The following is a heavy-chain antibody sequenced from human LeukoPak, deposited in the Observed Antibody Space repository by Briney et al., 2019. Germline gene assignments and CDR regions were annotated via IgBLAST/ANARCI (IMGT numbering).Heavy chain of an antibody. CDR1: GGSISSYY. Sequence: PSETLSLTCTVSGGSISSYYWSWIRQPPGKGLEWIAYISDIGSINYNPSLKSRVTISLDTSKNQLSLKLSSVTAADRAVYYCAGHHPRNTVDFWGQGTLVTVSS. J-gene: IGHJ4*02. CDR2: ISDIGSI. D-gene: IGHD2-8*02. CDR3: AGHHPRNTVDF. V-gene: IGHV4-59*08.